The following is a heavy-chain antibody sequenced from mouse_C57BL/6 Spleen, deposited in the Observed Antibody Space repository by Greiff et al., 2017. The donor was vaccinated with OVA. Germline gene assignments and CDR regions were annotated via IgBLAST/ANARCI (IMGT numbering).Heavy chain of an antibody. CDR1: GYTFTDYE. CDR2: IDPETGGT. V-gene: IGHV1-15*01. D-gene: IGHD1-1*01. Sequence: VKLMESGAELVRPGASVTLSCKASGYTFTDYEMHWVKQTPVHGLEWIGAIDPETGGTAYNQKFKGKAILTADKSSSTAYMELRSLTSEDSAVYYCTRSYYGSSPLGFDVWGTGTTVTVSS. CDR3: TRSYYGSSPLGFDV. J-gene: IGHJ1*03.